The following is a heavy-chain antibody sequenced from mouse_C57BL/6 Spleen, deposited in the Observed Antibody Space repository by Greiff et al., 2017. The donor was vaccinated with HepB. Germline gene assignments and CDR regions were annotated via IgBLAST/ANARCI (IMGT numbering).Heavy chain of an antibody. CDR1: GYTFTSYW. CDR3: ARPGRVRDFDY. CDR2: IDPSDSYT. J-gene: IGHJ2*01. V-gene: IGHV1-50*01. D-gene: IGHD1-1*01. Sequence: QVQLQQPGAELVKPGASVKLSCKASGYTFTSYWMQWVKQRPGQGLEWIGEIDPSDSYTNYNQKFKGKATLTVDPSSSTAYMQLSRLSSDDSAVYYCARPGRVRDFDYWGQGTTLTVSS.